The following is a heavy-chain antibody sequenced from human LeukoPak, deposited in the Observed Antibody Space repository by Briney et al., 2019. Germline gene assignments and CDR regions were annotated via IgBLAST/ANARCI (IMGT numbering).Heavy chain of an antibody. CDR2: INQDGSEK. CDR3: ARDLVDSGSPSPPGF. Sequence: GGSLRLSCAASGFTFSYYWMTWVRQAPGKGLGWVANINQDGSEKYYVDSVKGRFTISRDNAKNSLYLQMNSLRAEDTAVYYCARDLVDSGSPSPPGFWGQGTLVTVSS. J-gene: IGHJ4*02. V-gene: IGHV3-7*01. CDR1: GFTFSYYW. D-gene: IGHD1-26*01.